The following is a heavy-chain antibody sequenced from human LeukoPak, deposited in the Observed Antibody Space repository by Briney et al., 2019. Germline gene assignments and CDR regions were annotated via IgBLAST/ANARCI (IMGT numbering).Heavy chain of an antibody. CDR2: ISYTGST. CDR1: DGSISSSSYY. V-gene: IGHV4-39*01. J-gene: IGHJ4*02. Sequence: SETLSLTCTVSDGSISSSSYYWGWIRQSPGKGLEWIGGISYTGSTYYNPSLKSRVTISVDTSKNQFSLKLSSVTATDTAVYFCARALGSGRRYYFDYWGQGALVTVSS. D-gene: IGHD3-10*01. CDR3: ARALGSGRRYYFDY.